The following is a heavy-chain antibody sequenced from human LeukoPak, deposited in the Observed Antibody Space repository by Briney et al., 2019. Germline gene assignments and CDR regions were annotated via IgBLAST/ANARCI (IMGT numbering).Heavy chain of an antibody. Sequence: GGSLRLPCAASGFTFSDYSMNWVRQAPGKGLEWVASVNTVSSYIYYADSMRGRFTISRDNAKNSLFLQMNSLRAEDPAVSYSTRLRRNSDRSDFFYYYDHWGQGTLVTVSS. V-gene: IGHV3-21*01. D-gene: IGHD3-22*01. CDR3: TRLRRNSDRSDFFYYYDH. CDR1: GFTFSDYS. CDR2: VNTVSSYI. J-gene: IGHJ4*02.